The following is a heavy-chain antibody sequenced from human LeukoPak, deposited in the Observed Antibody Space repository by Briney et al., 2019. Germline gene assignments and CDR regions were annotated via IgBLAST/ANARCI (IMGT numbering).Heavy chain of an antibody. D-gene: IGHD1-26*01. J-gene: IGHJ4*02. V-gene: IGHV4-4*09. CDR3: ARHGGGGESYPRVFDY. CDR2: IYTSGST. CDR1: GGSISSYY. Sequence: SETLSLTCTVSGGSISSYYWSWIRQPPGKGLEWIGYIYTSGSTNYNPSLKSRVTISVDTSKNQFSLKLSSVTAADTAVYYCARHGGGGESYPRVFDYWGRGNLVTASS.